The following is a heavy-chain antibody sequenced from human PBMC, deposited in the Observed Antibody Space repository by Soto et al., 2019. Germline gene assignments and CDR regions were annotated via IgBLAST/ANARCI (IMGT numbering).Heavy chain of an antibody. CDR1: GFTFSSYA. CDR3: ARWMQDY. Sequence: QVQLVESGGGVVQPGRSLRLSCAASGFTFSSYAMHWVRQAPGKGLEWVAVISYDGSNKYYADSVKGRFTISRDNSKNTVYLQMNSLRAEDTAVYYCARWMQDYWGQGTLVTVSS. D-gene: IGHD5-18*01. CDR2: ISYDGSNK. J-gene: IGHJ4*02. V-gene: IGHV3-30-3*01.